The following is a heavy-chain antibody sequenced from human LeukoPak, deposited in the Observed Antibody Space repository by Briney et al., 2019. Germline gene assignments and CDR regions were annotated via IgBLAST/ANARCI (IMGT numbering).Heavy chain of an antibody. D-gene: IGHD6-13*01. CDR3: TREWGAAADY. CDR2: MSYDGNSI. Sequence: GRSLTLSWVLFRLIFPDFAVHWVRQAAEEGRGWVAVMSYDGNSIHYADSVKGRFILSRDSSKNTLYLQMNSLRPEDTAVYYCTREWGAAADYWGQGTLVTVSS. J-gene: IGHJ4*02. CDR1: RLIFPDFA. V-gene: IGHV3-30-3*01.